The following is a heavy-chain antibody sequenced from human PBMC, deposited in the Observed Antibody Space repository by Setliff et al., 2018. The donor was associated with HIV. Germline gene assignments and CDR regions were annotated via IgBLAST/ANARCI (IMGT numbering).Heavy chain of an antibody. V-gene: IGHV4-4*07. CDR1: GDSISSYY. J-gene: IGHJ4*02. CDR2: IYPSGTT. CDR3: AKGLHSYGSSIYCYLGY. D-gene: IGHD3-10*01. Sequence: SETLSLTCTVSGDSISSYYWSWIRQPPGKGLEWIGRIYPSGTTNYNPSLKSRVTMSVDTSKNQFFLKLSSFIASDTAVYYCAKGLHSYGSSIYCYLGYWGQGTLVTVSS.